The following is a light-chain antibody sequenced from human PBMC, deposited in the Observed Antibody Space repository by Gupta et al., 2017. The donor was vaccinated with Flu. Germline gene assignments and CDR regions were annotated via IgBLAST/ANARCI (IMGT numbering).Light chain of an antibody. CDR3: LLHYGDFYV. J-gene: IGLJ1*01. CDR2: DTN. CDR1: SGAVTSASY. V-gene: IGLV7-43*01. Sequence: QTVVTQEPSLTVSPGGTVTLTCASSSGAVTSASYPNWFQQKPGQAPRALIYDTNRKHSWTPVRFSGSLAGGKAVLTLSGAQPEDEADYYCLLHYGDFYVCGTGTEVSVL.